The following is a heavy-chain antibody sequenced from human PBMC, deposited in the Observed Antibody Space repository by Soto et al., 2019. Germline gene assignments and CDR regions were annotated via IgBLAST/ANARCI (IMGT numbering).Heavy chain of an antibody. CDR3: ARTNREYSSSSSYYYYGMDV. J-gene: IGHJ6*02. CDR1: GFSLSNARMG. Sequence: SGPTLVNPTETLTLTCTVSGFSLSNARMGVSWIRQPPGKALEWLALIDWDDDKYYSTSLKTRLTISKDTSKNQVVLTMTNMDPVDTATYYCARTNREYSSSSSYYYYGMDVWGQGTTVTVSS. D-gene: IGHD6-6*01. CDR2: IDWDDDK. V-gene: IGHV2-70*12.